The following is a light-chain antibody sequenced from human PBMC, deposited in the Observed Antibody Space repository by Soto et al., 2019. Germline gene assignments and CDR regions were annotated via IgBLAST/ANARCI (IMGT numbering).Light chain of an antibody. Sequence: SYELTQPPSVSVSPGQTARITCSGDALPKQYAYWYQQKPGQAPVLVIYKDSERPSGIPERFSGSSSGTTVTLTISGVQAEDEADYYCQSADSSGISWVFGGGTTLTVL. CDR1: ALPKQY. CDR3: QSADSSGISWV. V-gene: IGLV3-25*03. CDR2: KDS. J-gene: IGLJ3*02.